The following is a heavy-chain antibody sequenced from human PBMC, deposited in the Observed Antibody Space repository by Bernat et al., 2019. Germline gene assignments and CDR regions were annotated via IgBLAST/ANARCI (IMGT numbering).Heavy chain of an antibody. V-gene: IGHV3-73*02. CDR1: GFTFSGSA. J-gene: IGHJ4*02. CDR3: TRQEATRDS. Sequence: EVQLVESGGGLVQPGGSLKLSCAASGFTFSGSAMHWVRQASGKGLEWVGRTRSKANSYATAYAASVKGRFTISRDDSKNTAYLQMSSLKTEDTAVYYCTRQEATRDSWGQGTLVTVSS. CDR2: TRSKANSYAT.